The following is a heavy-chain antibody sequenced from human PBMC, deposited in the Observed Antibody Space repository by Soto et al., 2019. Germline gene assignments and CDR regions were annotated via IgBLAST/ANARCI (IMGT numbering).Heavy chain of an antibody. CDR2: TYYRSNWRH. V-gene: IGHV6-1*01. D-gene: IGHD6-19*01. J-gene: IGHJ4*02. CDR1: GDSVSSNTAA. CDR3: ARGVAGSGFDL. Sequence: PSHTLSLTCAISGDSVSSNTAAWNWIRSSPSRGLEWLGRTYYRSNWRHDYAVSVKSRITVNPDTSKNHFSLQLNSVTPDDTAVYYCARGVAGSGFDLWGQGTVVTVS.